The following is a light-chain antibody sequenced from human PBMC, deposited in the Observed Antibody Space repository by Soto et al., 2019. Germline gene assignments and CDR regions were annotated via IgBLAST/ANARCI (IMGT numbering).Light chain of an antibody. V-gene: IGKV3-20*01. J-gene: IGKJ4*01. CDR1: QSVANNY. CDR2: DAS. Sequence: EIVLTQSPGTLSLSPGERATLSCRASQSVANNYLAWYQQKPGQAPRFLMYDASSRATGIPDRLSGSGSGTDFTLTISRLEPEDFAEYYCEQYGSTPLTFGGGTKVEIK. CDR3: EQYGSTPLT.